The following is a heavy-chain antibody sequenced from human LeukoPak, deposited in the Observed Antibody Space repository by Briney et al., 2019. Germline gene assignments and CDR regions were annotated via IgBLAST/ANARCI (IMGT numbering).Heavy chain of an antibody. CDR1: GGSISSSNYY. V-gene: IGHV4-39*02. CDR3: VRDYFYASGSYRWRAFDI. J-gene: IGHJ3*02. CDR2: IYYSGST. D-gene: IGHD3-10*01. Sequence: SETLSLTCSVSGGSISSSNYYWGWIRQPPGKGLEWIGSIYYSGSTYYNPSLKSRVTISVDTSKNQFSLKLSSVTAADTAVYYCVRDYFYASGSYRWRAFDIWGQGTMVTVSS.